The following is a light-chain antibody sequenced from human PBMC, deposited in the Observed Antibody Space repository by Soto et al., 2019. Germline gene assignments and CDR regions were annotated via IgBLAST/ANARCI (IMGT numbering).Light chain of an antibody. V-gene: IGKV1-27*01. Sequence: DIQMTQSPSSLSASVRDRVTITCRASQGISHYLDWYQQKPGKVPKLLIYAASTLQSGVPSRFSGSGSGTDFTITISSLHPEDVATYYCQKYDSAPWTFGQGTKVEIK. CDR3: QKYDSAPWT. CDR2: AAS. CDR1: QGISHY. J-gene: IGKJ1*01.